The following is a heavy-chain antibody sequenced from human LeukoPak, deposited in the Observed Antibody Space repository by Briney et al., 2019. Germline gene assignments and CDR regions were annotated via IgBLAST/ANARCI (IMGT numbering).Heavy chain of an antibody. CDR1: GYTFTSYD. J-gene: IGHJ6*02. CDR3: ASGYSHGNYYYYGMDV. Sequence: ASVKVSCKASGYTFTSYDINWVRQATGQGLEWMGWMNPNSGNTGYAQKFQGRVTMTRNTSISTAYMELSSLRSEDTAVYYCASGYSHGNYYYYGMDVWGQGTTVTVSS. D-gene: IGHD5-18*01. V-gene: IGHV1-8*01. CDR2: MNPNSGNT.